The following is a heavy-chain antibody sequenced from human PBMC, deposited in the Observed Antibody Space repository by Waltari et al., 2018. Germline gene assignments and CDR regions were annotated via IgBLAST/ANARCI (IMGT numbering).Heavy chain of an antibody. CDR1: GFTFSSYS. V-gene: IGHV3-48*01. D-gene: IGHD4-17*01. CDR2: ISSSSSTI. Sequence: EVQLVESGGGLVQPGGSLRLSCAASGFTFSSYSMTWVRPAPGKGLEWVSYISSSSSTIYYADSVKGRFTISRDNAKNSLYLQMNSLRAEDTAVYYCASFTTVTWGWFDPWGQGTLVTVSS. J-gene: IGHJ5*02. CDR3: ASFTTVTWGWFDP.